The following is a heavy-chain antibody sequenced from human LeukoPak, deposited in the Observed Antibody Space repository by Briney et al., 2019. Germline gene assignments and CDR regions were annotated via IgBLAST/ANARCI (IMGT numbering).Heavy chain of an antibody. CDR2: IYYSGMT. V-gene: IGHV4-59*08. CDR3: ARRYCSGGSCYPRHFDF. CDR1: GASTSSYY. D-gene: IGHD2-15*01. J-gene: IGHJ4*02. Sequence: SETLSLTCSVSGASTSSYYWSWIRQPPGKGLEWIGYIYYSGMTNYNPSLKSRVTMSVDTSKNQFSLNLNSATAADTAVYYCARRYCSGGSCYPRHFDFWGQGTLVTVSS.